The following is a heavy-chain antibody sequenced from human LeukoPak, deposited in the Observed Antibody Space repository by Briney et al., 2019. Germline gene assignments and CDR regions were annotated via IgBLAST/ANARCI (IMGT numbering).Heavy chain of an antibody. V-gene: IGHV3-33*01. CDR2: IWYDGSKK. J-gene: IGHJ4*02. CDR3: ARLSGSHFGY. Sequence: GGSLRLSCVASGFSFSSNGMSWVRQAPGKGLGWVALIWYDGSKKFYADSVKGRFAISRDNSKSTMSLQMSSLRAEDTAVYYCARLSGSHFGYWGEGTLVTVSS. D-gene: IGHD1-26*01. CDR1: GFSFSSNG.